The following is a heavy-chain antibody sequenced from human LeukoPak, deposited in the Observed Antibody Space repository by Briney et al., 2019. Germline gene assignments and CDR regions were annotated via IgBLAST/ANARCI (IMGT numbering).Heavy chain of an antibody. CDR1: GFTFSSYA. CDR2: ISYDGSNK. Sequence: GRSLRLSRAASGFTFSSYAMHWVRQAPGKGLEWVAVISYDGSNKYYADSVKGRFTISRDNSKITLYLQMNSLRAEDTAVYYCARPPRGDSSGWYGGATALGYWGQGTLVTASS. J-gene: IGHJ4*02. CDR3: ARPPRGDSSGWYGGATALGY. D-gene: IGHD6-19*01. V-gene: IGHV3-30-3*01.